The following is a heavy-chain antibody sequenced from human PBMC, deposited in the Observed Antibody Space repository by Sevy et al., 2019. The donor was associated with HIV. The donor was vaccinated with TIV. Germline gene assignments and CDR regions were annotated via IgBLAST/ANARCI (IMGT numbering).Heavy chain of an antibody. V-gene: IGHV3-33*01. J-gene: IGHJ4*02. D-gene: IGHD3-22*01. CDR3: ARGRDSSGLFGSDY. CDR1: GFTFSSYG. CDR2: IWYDGSNK. Sequence: GGSLRLSCAASGFTFSSYGMHWVRQAPGKGLEWVAVIWYDGSNKYYADSVKGRFTISRDNSKNTLYLQMNSLRAEDTAVYYCARGRDSSGLFGSDYWGQGTLVTVSS.